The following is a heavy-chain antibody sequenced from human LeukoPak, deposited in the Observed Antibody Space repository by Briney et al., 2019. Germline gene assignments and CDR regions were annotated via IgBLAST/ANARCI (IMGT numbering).Heavy chain of an antibody. CDR1: GGSFSGYY. V-gene: IGHV4-34*01. Sequence: PSETLSLTCAVYGGSFSGYYWSWIRQPPGKGLEWIGEINHSGSTNYNPSLKSRVTISVDTSKNQFSLKLSSVTAADTAVYYCARGLSIAARPYYYYYGMGVWGQGTTVTVSS. CDR3: ARGLSIAARPYYYYYGMGV. CDR2: INHSGST. J-gene: IGHJ6*02. D-gene: IGHD6-6*01.